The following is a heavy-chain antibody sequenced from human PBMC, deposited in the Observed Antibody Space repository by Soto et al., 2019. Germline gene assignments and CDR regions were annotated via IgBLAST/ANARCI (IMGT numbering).Heavy chain of an antibody. D-gene: IGHD2-15*01. CDR1: DGSISSGNYY. V-gene: IGHV4-30-4*01. CDR2: IYYSGDT. J-gene: IGHJ5*02. CDR3: APSGGTGWFDP. Sequence: QVQLQESGPGLVKPSQTLSLTCTVSDGSISSGNYYWSGIRQPPGNGLEWIGYIYYSGDTYYNPSLTSRVTISVDTSQNQFALKLRSVTAADTAVYYCAPSGGTGWFDPWGQGTLVTVSS.